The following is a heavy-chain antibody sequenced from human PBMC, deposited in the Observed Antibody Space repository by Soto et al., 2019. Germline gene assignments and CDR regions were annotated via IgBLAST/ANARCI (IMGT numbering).Heavy chain of an antibody. CDR2: IIPIFGTA. CDR3: ASVPGTTGGYYYYGMDV. V-gene: IGHV1-69*13. Sequence: GASVKVSWKASGGTFSSYAISWVRQAPGQGLEWMGGIIPIFGTANYAQKFQGRVTITADESTSTAYMELSSLRSEDTAVYYCASVPGTTGGYYYYGMDVWGQGTTVTVSS. CDR1: GGTFSSYA. D-gene: IGHD1-7*01. J-gene: IGHJ6*02.